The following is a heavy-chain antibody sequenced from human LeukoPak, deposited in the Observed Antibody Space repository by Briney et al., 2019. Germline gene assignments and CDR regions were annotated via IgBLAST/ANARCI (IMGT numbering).Heavy chain of an antibody. CDR1: GLTFSSYN. J-gene: IGHJ4*02. CDR3: AKGYDYRSGAGSLDY. V-gene: IGHV3-30*18. CDR2: ISYDGNNK. D-gene: IGHD3-10*01. Sequence: PGRSLRLSCAASGLTFSSYNMHWVRQAPGKGLEWVADISYDGNNKYYADSVKGRLTISRDNSKSTMYMQMNGLRAEDTAVYYCAKGYDYRSGAGSLDYWGQGTLVTVSS.